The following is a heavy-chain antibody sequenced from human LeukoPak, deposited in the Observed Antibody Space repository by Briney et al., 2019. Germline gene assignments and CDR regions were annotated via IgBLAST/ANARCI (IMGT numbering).Heavy chain of an antibody. CDR2: MNPNSGNT. J-gene: IGHJ6*02. V-gene: IGHV1-8*01. Sequence: HRASVKVSCKASGYTFTSYDINWVRQATGQGLEWMGWMNPNSGNTGYAQKFQGRVTMTRNTSIRTAYMELSSLRSEDTAVYYCARAFHDYGDYIRYYYGMDVWGQGTTVTVSS. CDR1: GYTFTSYD. CDR3: ARAFHDYGDYIRYYYGMDV. D-gene: IGHD4-17*01.